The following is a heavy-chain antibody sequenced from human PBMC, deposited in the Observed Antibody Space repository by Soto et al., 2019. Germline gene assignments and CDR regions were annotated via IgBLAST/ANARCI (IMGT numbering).Heavy chain of an antibody. D-gene: IGHD5-12*01. V-gene: IGHV1-46*01. CDR1: GYNFTSYY. CDR2: VNPNGGGT. J-gene: IGHJ4*02. Sequence: QVQLVQSGAEVKKPGASVRVSCKASGYNFTSYYMHWVRQAPGQGLEWMGIVNPNGGGTSNAPKFKGKVTMNRETTTLRAYMAVTGLRSEDTAGYYCARGGEWLQLDYWGQGTLVTVSS. CDR3: ARGGEWLQLDY.